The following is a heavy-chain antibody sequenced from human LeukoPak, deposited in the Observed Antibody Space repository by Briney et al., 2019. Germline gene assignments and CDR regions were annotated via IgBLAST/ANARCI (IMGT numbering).Heavy chain of an antibody. J-gene: IGHJ4*02. D-gene: IGHD3-22*01. CDR1: GYTFTSYG. V-gene: IGHV1-18*01. CDR2: ISAYNGNT. Sequence: ASVKVSCKASGYTFTSYGISWVRQAPGQGLEWMGWISAYNGNTNYAQKLQGRVTMTTDTYTSTAYMELRSLRSDDTAVYYCARDGQPSPYYYDSSGYYPGYWGQGTLITVSS. CDR3: ARDGQPSPYYYDSSGYYPGY.